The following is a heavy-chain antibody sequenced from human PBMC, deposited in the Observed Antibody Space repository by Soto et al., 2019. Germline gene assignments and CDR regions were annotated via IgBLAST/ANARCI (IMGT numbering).Heavy chain of an antibody. CDR1: GFTFSSYA. CDR2: ISSNGGST. Sequence: GGSLRLSCSASGFTFSSYAMHWVRQAPGKGLEYVSAISSNGGSTYYADSVKGRFTISRDNSKNTLYLQMSSLRAEDTAVYYCVKPNYDSSGYYPLSYYYYGMDVWGQGTTVTVSS. J-gene: IGHJ6*02. V-gene: IGHV3-64D*06. D-gene: IGHD3-22*01. CDR3: VKPNYDSSGYYPLSYYYYGMDV.